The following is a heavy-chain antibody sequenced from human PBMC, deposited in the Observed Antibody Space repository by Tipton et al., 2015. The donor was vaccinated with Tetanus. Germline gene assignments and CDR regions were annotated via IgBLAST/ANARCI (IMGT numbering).Heavy chain of an antibody. CDR1: SGSFSSSY. CDR3: ARERGYYVNAMDV. D-gene: IGHD3-16*01. Sequence: TLSLTCTVSSGSFSSSYWTWIRQAAGKGLQWIGRIYGTGTTDYNPFLQSRVTMSIDTSKNQVSLKLTSVTAADTAFYYCARERGYYVNAMDVWGQGTTVTVSS. J-gene: IGHJ6*02. CDR2: IYGTGTT. V-gene: IGHV4-4*07.